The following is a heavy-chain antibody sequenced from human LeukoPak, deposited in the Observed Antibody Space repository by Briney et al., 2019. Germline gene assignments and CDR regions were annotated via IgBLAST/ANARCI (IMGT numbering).Heavy chain of an antibody. CDR3: ARHSYYEGSGPHNGGL. V-gene: IGHV4-39*01. J-gene: IGHJ4*02. CDR1: GGSISGSKYF. D-gene: IGHD3-10*01. Sequence: SETLSLTCTVCGGSISGSKYFWGWIRQPPGKGLEWIGSIHYSGSAYYRPPFESRVTISVDTSKNQFSLKLKSVTAADTAVYYCARHSYYEGSGPHNGGLWGQGTLVTVSS. CDR2: IHYSGSA.